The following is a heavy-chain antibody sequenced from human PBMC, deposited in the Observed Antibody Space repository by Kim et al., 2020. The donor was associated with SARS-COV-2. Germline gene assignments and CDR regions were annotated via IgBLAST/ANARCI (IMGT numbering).Heavy chain of an antibody. Sequence: GGSLRLSCAASGFTFSSYGMHWVRQAPGKGLEWVAVISYDGSNKYYADSVKGRFTISRDNSKNTLYLQMNSLRAEDTAVYYCAKDRFTVTTLGGMDVWGQGTTVTVSS. CDR1: GFTFSSYG. V-gene: IGHV3-30*18. D-gene: IGHD4-4*01. CDR3: AKDRFTVTTLGGMDV. J-gene: IGHJ6*02. CDR2: ISYDGSNK.